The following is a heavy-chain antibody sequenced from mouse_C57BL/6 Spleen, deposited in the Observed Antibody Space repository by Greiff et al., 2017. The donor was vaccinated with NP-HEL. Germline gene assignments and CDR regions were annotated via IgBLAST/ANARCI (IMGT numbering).Heavy chain of an antibody. V-gene: IGHV1-26*01. Sequence: VQLQQSGPELVKPGASVKISCKASGYTFTDYYMNWVKQSHGKSLEWIGDINPNNGGTSYNQKFKGKATLTVDKSSSTAYMELRSLTSEDSAVYYCARFVYYYGSSYYFDYWGQGTTLTVSS. CDR2: INPNNGGT. J-gene: IGHJ2*01. CDR3: ARFVYYYGSSYYFDY. D-gene: IGHD1-1*01. CDR1: GYTFTDYY.